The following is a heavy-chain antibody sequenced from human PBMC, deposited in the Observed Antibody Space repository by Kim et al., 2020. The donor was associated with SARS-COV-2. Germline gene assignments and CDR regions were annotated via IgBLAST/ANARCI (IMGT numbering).Heavy chain of an antibody. D-gene: IGHD3-22*01. J-gene: IGHJ4*02. Sequence: SLQSRVTISVDTSKNQFSLKLSSVTAADTAVYYCARLSPLVVITGYYFDYWGQGTLVTVSS. CDR3: ARLSPLVVITGYYFDY. V-gene: IGHV4-39*01.